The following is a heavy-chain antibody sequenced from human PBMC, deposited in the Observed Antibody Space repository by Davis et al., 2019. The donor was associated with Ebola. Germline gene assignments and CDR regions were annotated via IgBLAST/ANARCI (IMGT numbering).Heavy chain of an antibody. CDR1: GYTFTSYY. CDR2: INPSGGST. J-gene: IGHJ6*02. Sequence: AASVKVSCKASGYTFTSYYMQWVRQAPGQGLEWMGIINPSGGSTTYAQKFQGRVTMTRDTSTTTVYMELRSLRSDDTAVYYCARGGIAARPPHMDVWGQGTTVTVSS. CDR3: ARGGIAARPPHMDV. V-gene: IGHV1-46*01. D-gene: IGHD6-6*01.